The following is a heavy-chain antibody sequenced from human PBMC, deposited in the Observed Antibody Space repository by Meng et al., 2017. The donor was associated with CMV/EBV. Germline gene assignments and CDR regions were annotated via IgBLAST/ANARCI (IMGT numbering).Heavy chain of an antibody. CDR2: IKQDGSEK. V-gene: IGHV3-7*04. Sequence: GESLKISCAASGFTFSSYWMSWVRQAPGKGLEWVANIKQDGSEKYYVDSVKGRFTISRDNAKNSLYLQINSLRAEDTAVYYCAKDLRVVPAAVYYLDYWGQGTLVTVSS. CDR3: AKDLRVVPAAVYYLDY. CDR1: GFTFSSYW. J-gene: IGHJ4*02. D-gene: IGHD2-2*01.